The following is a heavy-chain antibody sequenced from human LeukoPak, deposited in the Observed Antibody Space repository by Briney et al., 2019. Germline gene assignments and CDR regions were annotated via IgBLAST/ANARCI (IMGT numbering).Heavy chain of an antibody. CDR1: GFTFSSYW. CDR2: IKQDGSEK. CDR3: ARARDYGYYTHCFDY. D-gene: IGHD3-3*01. J-gene: IGHJ4*02. Sequence: GGSLRLSCAASGFTFSSYWMSWVRQAPGKGLEWVANIKQDGSEKYYVDSVKGRFTISRDNAKNSLYLQMNSLRAEDTAVYYCARARDYGYYTHCFDYWGQGTLVTVSS. V-gene: IGHV3-7*01.